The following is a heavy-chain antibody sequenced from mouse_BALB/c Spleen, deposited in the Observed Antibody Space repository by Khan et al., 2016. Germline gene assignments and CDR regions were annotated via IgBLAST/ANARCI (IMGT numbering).Heavy chain of an antibody. CDR2: FYPGSGSI. J-gene: IGHJ2*01. Sequence: VQLQESGAELVKPGASVKLSCKASDYTFTEYIIHWVKQRSGQGLEWIGWFYPGSGSIKYNENFKDKATLTANKSSSTVYMELSRLTSEDSAVYFCARHEGRTMITTVYFDYWGQGTTLTVSS. D-gene: IGHD2-4*01. V-gene: IGHV1-62-2*01. CDR3: ARHEGRTMITTVYFDY. CDR1: DYTFTEYI.